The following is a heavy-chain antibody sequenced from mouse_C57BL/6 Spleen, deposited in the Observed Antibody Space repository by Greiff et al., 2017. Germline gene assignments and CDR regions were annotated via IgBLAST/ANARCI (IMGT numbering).Heavy chain of an antibody. Sequence: EVKLMESGEGLVKPGGSLKLSCAASGFTFSSYAMSWVRQTPEKRLEWVAYISSGGDYIYYADTVKGRFTISRDNARNTLYLQMSSLKSEDTAMYYCTRDYDYSFFAYWGQGTLVTVSA. J-gene: IGHJ3*01. CDR3: TRDYDYSFFAY. CDR1: GFTFSSYA. V-gene: IGHV5-9-1*02. CDR2: ISSGGDYI. D-gene: IGHD2-12*01.